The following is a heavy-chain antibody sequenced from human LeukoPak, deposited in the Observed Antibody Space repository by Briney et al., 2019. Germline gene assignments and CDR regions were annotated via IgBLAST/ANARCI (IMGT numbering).Heavy chain of an antibody. D-gene: IGHD6-19*01. CDR1: GDSISSYY. V-gene: IGHV4-59*01. Sequence: SEALSLTCTVSGDSISSYYWSWIRQPPGKGLEWVGYIYYSGSTNYNPSLKSRLTISVDTSKNQFSLKLRSVTAADTAVYYCARYIAVAGTFYFDYWGQGTLVTVSS. CDR2: IYYSGST. J-gene: IGHJ4*02. CDR3: ARYIAVAGTFYFDY.